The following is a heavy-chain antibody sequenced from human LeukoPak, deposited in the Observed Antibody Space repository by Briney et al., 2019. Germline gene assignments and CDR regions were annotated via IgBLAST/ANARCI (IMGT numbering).Heavy chain of an antibody. Sequence: GGSLRLSCAASGFTVSSNYMSWVRQAPGKGLEWVSAISGSGGSTYYADSVKGRFTISRDNSKNTLYLQMNSLRAEDTAVYYCAKSRNYYDSSGYNPFDYWGQGTLVTVSS. J-gene: IGHJ4*02. CDR2: ISGSGGST. D-gene: IGHD3-22*01. CDR3: AKSRNYYDSSGYNPFDY. CDR1: GFTVSSNY. V-gene: IGHV3-23*01.